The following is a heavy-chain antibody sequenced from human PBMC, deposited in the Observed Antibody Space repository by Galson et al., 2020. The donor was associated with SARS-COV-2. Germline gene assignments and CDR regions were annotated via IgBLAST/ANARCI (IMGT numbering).Heavy chain of an antibody. D-gene: IGHD3-10*02. CDR1: GFTFSRYD. J-gene: IGHJ6*03. V-gene: IGHV3-23*01. Sequence: GGSLRPSCVASGFTFSRYDMSWVPQAPGQGLEWVATTSATTYYADTVRRRFNISRDDSKNTLYLQMNGLSADDTAVYYCAKDFVRGIGYMDVWGPGTTVTVSS. CDR2: TSATT. CDR3: AKDFVRGIGYMDV.